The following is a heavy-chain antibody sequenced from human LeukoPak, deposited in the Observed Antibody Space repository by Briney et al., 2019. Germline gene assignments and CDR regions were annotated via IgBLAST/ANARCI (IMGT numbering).Heavy chain of an antibody. CDR1: GFTVSSNY. CDR2: IYSGGST. Sequence: GGSLRLSCAASGFTVSSNYMSWVRQAPGKGLEWVSVIYSGGSTYYADSVKGRFTISRDNSKNTLYLQMNSLRAEDTAVYYCARSSSSWYGIDHWGQGTLVTVSS. J-gene: IGHJ4*02. CDR3: ARSSSSWYGIDH. D-gene: IGHD6-13*01. V-gene: IGHV3-66*01.